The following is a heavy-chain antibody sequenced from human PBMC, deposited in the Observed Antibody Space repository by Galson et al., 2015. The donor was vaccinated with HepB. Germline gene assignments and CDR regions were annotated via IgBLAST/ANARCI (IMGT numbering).Heavy chain of an antibody. CDR3: ARTSTRYCRGGSCYYFDY. D-gene: IGHD2-15*01. Sequence: ETLSLTCTVSGGSISSYYWSWIRQPPGKGLEWIGYIYYSGSTNYNPSLKSRVTISVNTSKNQFSLKLSSVTAADTAVYYCARTSTRYCRGGSCYYFDYWGQGTLVTVSS. V-gene: IGHV4-59*08. CDR2: IYYSGST. J-gene: IGHJ4*02. CDR1: GGSISSYY.